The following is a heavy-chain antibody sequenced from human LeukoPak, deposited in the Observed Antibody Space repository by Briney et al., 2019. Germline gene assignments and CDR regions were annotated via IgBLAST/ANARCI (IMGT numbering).Heavy chain of an antibody. Sequence: SETLSLTCSVSGGSVASTGCYWGWIRQPPGKGLEWIGSAYYTGEIYSPPSLNSRLTISVDTSKNQFALTLTAVTAADTAVYYCGRHVSNGWDYHYGLDVWGQGTTVTVSS. V-gene: IGHV4-39*01. CDR3: GRHVSNGWDYHYGLDV. CDR1: GGSVASTGCY. D-gene: IGHD6-19*01. J-gene: IGHJ6*02. CDR2: AYYTGEI.